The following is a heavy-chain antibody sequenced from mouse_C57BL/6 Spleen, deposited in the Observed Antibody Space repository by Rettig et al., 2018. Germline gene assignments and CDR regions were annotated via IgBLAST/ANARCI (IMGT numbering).Heavy chain of an antibody. D-gene: IGHD1-1*01. CDR2: GSYT. J-gene: IGHJ2*01. Sequence: GSYTYYPDSVKGRFTISRDNAKNTLYLQMSSLKSEDTAMYYCARQGTTVVDYWGQGTTLTVSS. CDR3: ARQGTTVVDY. V-gene: IGHV5-6*01.